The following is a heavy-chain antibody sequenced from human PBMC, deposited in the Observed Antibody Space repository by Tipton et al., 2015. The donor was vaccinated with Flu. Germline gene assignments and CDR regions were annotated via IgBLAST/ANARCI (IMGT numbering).Heavy chain of an antibody. V-gene: IGHV3-74*01. CDR3: ARGLSLGPRGIFDI. Sequence: SLRLSCEASGFTFSTSWMHWVRQAPGKGLVWVSRVQSDGSSTNYADSVKGRFTISRDNAKNTLYLQMNSLRVDDTAVYYCARGLSLGPRGIFDIWGQGTMVTVSS. D-gene: IGHD3-10*01. CDR1: GFTFSTSW. J-gene: IGHJ3*02. CDR2: VQSDGSST.